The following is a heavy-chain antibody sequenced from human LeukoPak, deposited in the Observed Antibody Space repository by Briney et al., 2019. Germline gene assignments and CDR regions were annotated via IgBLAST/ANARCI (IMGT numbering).Heavy chain of an antibody. J-gene: IGHJ4*02. CDR2: ISGSGGST. CDR3: SKGPDSTMIVVVTPFDY. V-gene: IGHV3-23*01. D-gene: IGHD3-22*01. Sequence: GGSLRLSCAASGFAFSSYAMSWVRQAPGKGLEWVSAISGSGGSTYYADSVKGRFTISRDNSKNTLYLQMNSLRAEDTAVYYCSKGPDSTMIVVVTPFDYWGQGTLVTVSS. CDR1: GFAFSSYA.